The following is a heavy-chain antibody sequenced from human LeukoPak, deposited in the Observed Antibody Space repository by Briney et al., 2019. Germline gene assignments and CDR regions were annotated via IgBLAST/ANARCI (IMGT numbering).Heavy chain of an antibody. CDR1: GGSISSYY. CDR2: IYYSGST. V-gene: IGHV4-59*12. Sequence: SETLSLTCTVSGGSISSYYWSWIRQPPGKGLEWIGYIYYSGSTYYNPSLNSRVTISVDTSKNQFSLKLSSVTAADTAVYYCARDQRPSSSWYPYNWFDPWGQGTLVTVSS. CDR3: ARDQRPSSSWYPYNWFDP. D-gene: IGHD6-13*01. J-gene: IGHJ5*02.